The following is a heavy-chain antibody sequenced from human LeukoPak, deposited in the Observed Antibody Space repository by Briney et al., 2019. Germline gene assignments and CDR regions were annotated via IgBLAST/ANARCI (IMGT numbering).Heavy chain of an antibody. CDR3: ARGRKPVVYFDY. CDR1: GDSVSSNSAA. J-gene: IGHJ4*02. Sequence: SQTLSLTCAISGDSVSSNSAAWTWIRQSPSRGLEWLGRTYYRSKWYNDYAVAVKSRITINPDTSKNQFSLQLNSVTPEDTAVYYCARGRKPVVYFDYWGQGTLVTVSS. V-gene: IGHV6-1*01. CDR2: TYYRSKWYN. D-gene: IGHD2-15*01.